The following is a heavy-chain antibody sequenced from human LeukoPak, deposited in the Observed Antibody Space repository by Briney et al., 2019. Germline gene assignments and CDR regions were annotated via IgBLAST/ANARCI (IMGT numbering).Heavy chain of an antibody. CDR3: ARDWQYCGGDCYSIDAFDI. CDR2: ISSSSSYI. Sequence: GGSLRLSCAASGFTFSSYSMNWVRQAPGKGLEWVSSISSSSSYIYYADSVKGRFTISRDNAKNSLYLQMYSLRAEDTAVYYCARDWQYCGGDCYSIDAFDIWGQGTMVTVSS. V-gene: IGHV3-21*01. J-gene: IGHJ3*02. D-gene: IGHD2-21*02. CDR1: GFTFSSYS.